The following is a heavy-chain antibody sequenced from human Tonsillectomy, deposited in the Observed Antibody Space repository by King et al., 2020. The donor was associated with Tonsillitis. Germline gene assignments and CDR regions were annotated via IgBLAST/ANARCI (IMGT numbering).Heavy chain of an antibody. CDR2: ISYDGINK. J-gene: IGHJ4*02. CDR3: ARDHTIITLQEGFFDY. CDR1: GFTFSSYS. Sequence: VQLVESGGGVVQPGRSLRLSCAASGFTFSSYSMHWVRQAPGKGLEWVAVISYDGINKYYADSVKGRFTISRDNSKNTLYLQMYSLRPEDTAVYWCARDHTIITLQEGFFDYWGQGTLVTVSS. D-gene: IGHD4-11*01. V-gene: IGHV3-30-3*01.